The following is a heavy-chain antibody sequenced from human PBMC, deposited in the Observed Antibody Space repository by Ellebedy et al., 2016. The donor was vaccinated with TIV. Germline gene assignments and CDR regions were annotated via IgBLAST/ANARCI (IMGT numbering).Heavy chain of an antibody. Sequence: PGGSLRLSCAASGFTFSSYWMHWVPQAPGKGLEWVSYISSSSSTIYYEESVKGRFTISRDNAKNSLYLQMNSLRDEDTAVYYCARLPSYSSSRTRIYWYFDLWGRGTLVTVSS. J-gene: IGHJ2*01. D-gene: IGHD6-13*01. CDR1: GFTFSSYW. CDR2: ISSSSSTI. CDR3: ARLPSYSSSRTRIYWYFDL. V-gene: IGHV3-48*02.